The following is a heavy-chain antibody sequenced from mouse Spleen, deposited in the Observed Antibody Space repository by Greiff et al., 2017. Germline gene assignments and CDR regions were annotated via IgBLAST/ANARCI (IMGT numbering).Heavy chain of an antibody. CDR2: IWSDGST. CDR3: ARNSNWEEGPYAMDY. V-gene: IGHV2-6*02. D-gene: IGHD4-1*01. J-gene: IGHJ4*01. Sequence: VQLVESGPGLVAPSQSLSITCTVSGFSLTSYGVHWVRQPPGKGLEWLVVIWSDGSTTYNSALKSRLSISKDNSKSQVFLKMNSLQTDDTAMYYCARNSNWEEGPYAMDYWGQGTSVTVSS. CDR1: GFSLTSYG.